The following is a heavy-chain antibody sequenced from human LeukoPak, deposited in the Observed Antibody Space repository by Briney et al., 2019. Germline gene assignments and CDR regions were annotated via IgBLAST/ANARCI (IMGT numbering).Heavy chain of an antibody. CDR2: ISASGGTT. D-gene: IGHD3-22*01. CDR1: GFTFSSYA. V-gene: IGHV3-23*01. Sequence: GGSLRLSCAASGFTFSSYAMSWVRQAPGKGLEWVSAISASGGTTYYADSVKGRFTISRDNSKNTLYLLMNSLRAEDTAVYYCAKDLPPYYYDSSGYPFDYWGQGTLVTVSS. J-gene: IGHJ4*02. CDR3: AKDLPPYYYDSSGYPFDY.